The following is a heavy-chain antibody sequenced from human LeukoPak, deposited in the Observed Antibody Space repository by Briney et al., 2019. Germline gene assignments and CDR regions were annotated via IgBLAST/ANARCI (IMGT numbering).Heavy chain of an antibody. D-gene: IGHD3-10*01. V-gene: IGHV3-48*03. CDR2: INSRGSTI. CDR1: GFTFSSYE. CDR3: ARVWFGELLNPNWFDP. J-gene: IGHJ5*02. Sequence: GGSLRLSCAASGFTFSSYEMNWVRQAPGKGLEWVSFINSRGSTIYYVDSVKGRFTISRDNAKNSLYLQMNSLRAEDTAVYYCARVWFGELLNPNWFDPWGQGTLVTVSS.